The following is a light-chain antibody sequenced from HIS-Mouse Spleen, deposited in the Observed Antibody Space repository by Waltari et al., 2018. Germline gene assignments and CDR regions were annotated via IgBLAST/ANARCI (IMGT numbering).Light chain of an antibody. J-gene: IGKJ3*01. CDR3: MQALQTPFT. CDR2: LGS. V-gene: IGKV2-28*01. CDR1: QSLLHSNGYNY. Sequence: DIVMTQSPLSLPVTPGEPASISCRSGQSLLHSNGYNYLDWYLQKPGQSPQLLIYLGSNRASGVPDRFSGSGSGTDFTLKISRVEAEDVGVYYCMQALQTPFTFGPGTKVDIK.